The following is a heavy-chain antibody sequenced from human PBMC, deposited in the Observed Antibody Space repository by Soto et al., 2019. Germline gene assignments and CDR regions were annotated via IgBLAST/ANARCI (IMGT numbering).Heavy chain of an antibody. V-gene: IGHV3-73*01. CDR1: GFTFSVSA. J-gene: IGHJ6*02. Sequence: AGGSLRVSCAVSGFTFSVSAIHWVRQASGKGLEWVGRIRSKADNYATAYGASVKGRFSISRDDSKNTAYLQMSSLNTEDTAVYYCARLAEWEYYDGMDVWGQGTTVTVSS. CDR2: IRSKADNYAT. CDR3: ARLAEWEYYDGMDV. D-gene: IGHD1-26*01.